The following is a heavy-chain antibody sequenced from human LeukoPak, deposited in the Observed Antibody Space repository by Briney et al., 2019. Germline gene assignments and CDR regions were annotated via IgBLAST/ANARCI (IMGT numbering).Heavy chain of an antibody. D-gene: IGHD4-17*01. V-gene: IGHV1-69*05. Sequence: SVKVSCKASGGTFSSYAISWVRQDPGQGLEWMGGIIPIFGTANYAQKFQGRVTITTDESTSTAYMELSSLRSEDTAVYYCARDKGTDYGDYGGEKGWFDPWGQGTLVTVSS. CDR3: ARDKGTDYGDYGGEKGWFDP. CDR2: IIPIFGTA. J-gene: IGHJ5*02. CDR1: GGTFSSYA.